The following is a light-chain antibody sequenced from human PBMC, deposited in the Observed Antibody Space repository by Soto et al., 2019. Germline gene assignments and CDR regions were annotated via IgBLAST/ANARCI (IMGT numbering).Light chain of an antibody. J-gene: IGKJ2*01. CDR1: QSVNIY. V-gene: IGKV3-11*01. CDR3: HHYDSSPPYT. CDR2: DAS. Sequence: EIVLTQSPATLSLSPGERATLSCRASQSVNIYLAWYQQKPGQAPRLLIYDASNRATGIPARFSGSGSGTDFTLTISSLEPEDIAVYYCHHYDSSPPYTFGQGTKVDIK.